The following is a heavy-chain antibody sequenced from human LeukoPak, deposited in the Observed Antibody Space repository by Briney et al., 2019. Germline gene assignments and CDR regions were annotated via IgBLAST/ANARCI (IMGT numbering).Heavy chain of an antibody. J-gene: IGHJ4*02. CDR1: GGSISRSSFY. Sequence: PSETLSLTCTVSGGSISRSSFYWGWIRQPPGKGLEWIANIYYSGNTYYNPSLKGRVTISLDMSTNQFSLKLSSVTAADTAVYYCARFSFSGYDYVWGSYHSWGQGTLVTVSS. CDR3: ARFSFSGYDYVWGSYHS. CDR2: IYYSGNT. V-gene: IGHV4-39*07. D-gene: IGHD3-16*01.